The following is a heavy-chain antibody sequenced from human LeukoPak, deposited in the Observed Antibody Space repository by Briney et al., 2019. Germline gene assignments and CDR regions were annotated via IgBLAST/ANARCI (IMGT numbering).Heavy chain of an antibody. Sequence: GGSLRLSCAVSGFAFGSEAMSWVRQSPARGLEWVASISPGGGTTYYADYVKGRFTISRDNSKNTLYLQMNSLRAEDTAVYYCAKGSGRGLRYFDWLSDAPLVGLDYWGQGTLVTVSS. CDR3: AKGSGRGLRYFDWLSDAPLVGLDY. CDR1: GFAFGSEA. CDR2: ISPGGGTT. D-gene: IGHD3-9*01. J-gene: IGHJ4*02. V-gene: IGHV3-23*01.